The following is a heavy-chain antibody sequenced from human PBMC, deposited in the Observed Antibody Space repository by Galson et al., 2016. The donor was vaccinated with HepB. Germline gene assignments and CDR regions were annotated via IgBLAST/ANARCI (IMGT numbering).Heavy chain of an antibody. CDR2: INAGNGNT. CDR3: ARGIATRPGGY. J-gene: IGHJ4*01. CDR1: GYTFTSYA. D-gene: IGHD6-6*01. V-gene: IGHV1-3*01. Sequence: SVKVSCKASGYTFTSYAMHWVRQAPGQRLEWMGWINAGNGNTKYSQKFQGRVTITRDTSASTAYMELSSLRSEDTAVYSCARGIATRPGGYWGQGTLVTRSS.